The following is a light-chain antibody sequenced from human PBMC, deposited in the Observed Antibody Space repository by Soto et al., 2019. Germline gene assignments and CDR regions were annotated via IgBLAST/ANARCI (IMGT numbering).Light chain of an antibody. Sequence: QSALTQPAAVSGSPGQSITISCTGSSSDIGDYNFVSWYQQHPGKAPKLIISEVSHRPSGVSNRFSGSKSGNTASLTISGLQADDEADYYCSSYATGTNPLYLFGTGTKLTVL. J-gene: IGLJ1*01. CDR2: EVS. V-gene: IGLV2-14*01. CDR1: SSDIGDYNF. CDR3: SSYATGTNPLYL.